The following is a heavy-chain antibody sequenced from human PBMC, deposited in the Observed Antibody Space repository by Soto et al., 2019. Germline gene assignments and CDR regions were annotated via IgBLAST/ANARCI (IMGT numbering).Heavy chain of an antibody. CDR1: GFTFSSYG. Sequence: QVQLVESGGGVVQPGRSLRLSCAASGFTFSSYGMHWVRQAPGKGLEWVAVISYDGSNKYYADSVKGRFTISRDNSKNTLYLQKNRLRAEDTAVYYCAKWQGYGGNKGDAFYIWGQGTMVPVSS. CDR2: ISYDGSNK. J-gene: IGHJ3*02. V-gene: IGHV3-30*18. CDR3: AKWQGYGGNKGDAFYI. D-gene: IGHD4-17*01.